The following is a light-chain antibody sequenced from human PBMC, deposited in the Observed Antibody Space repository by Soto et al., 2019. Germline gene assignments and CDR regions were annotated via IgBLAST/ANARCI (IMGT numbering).Light chain of an antibody. CDR3: QHYNSYSEA. J-gene: IGKJ1*01. V-gene: IGKV1-5*03. CDR1: QSISSW. Sequence: DIQMTQSPSSVSASVGDRVTITCRASQSISSWLAWYQQKPGKAPKLLIYKASTLKSGVPSRFSGSGSATEFTLTISSLQPDDFATYYCQHYNSYSEAFGQGTKVDIK. CDR2: KAS.